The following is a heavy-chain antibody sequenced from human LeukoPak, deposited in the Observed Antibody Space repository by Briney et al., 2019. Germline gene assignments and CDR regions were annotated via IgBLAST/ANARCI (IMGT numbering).Heavy chain of an antibody. CDR1: GDSISTNNYY. V-gene: IGHV4-39*01. Sequence: PSDTLSLTCTVSGDSISTNNYYWGSVRQPRGRGLERIESIYYSGSTYYNPSLKSRVTISVDASKNHFSLKLSSVTAADTAVYYCAKHSRSGDSGYGNAFDIWGQGTMVTVSS. J-gene: IGHJ3*02. CDR3: AKHSRSGDSGYGNAFDI. CDR2: IYYSGST. D-gene: IGHD5-12*01.